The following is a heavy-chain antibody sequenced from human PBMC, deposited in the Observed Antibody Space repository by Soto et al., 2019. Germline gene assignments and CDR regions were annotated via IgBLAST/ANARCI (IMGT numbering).Heavy chain of an antibody. CDR1: GFTFSGYA. Sequence: PGGSLRLSCAASGFTFSGYAMHWVRQAPGKGLEWVAVISYDGSNKYYADSVKGRFTISRDNSKNTLYLQMNSLRAEDAAVYYCARLTAVAPEGNAYWGQGTLVTVSS. J-gene: IGHJ4*02. V-gene: IGHV3-30-3*01. D-gene: IGHD6-19*01. CDR2: ISYDGSNK. CDR3: ARLTAVAPEGNAY.